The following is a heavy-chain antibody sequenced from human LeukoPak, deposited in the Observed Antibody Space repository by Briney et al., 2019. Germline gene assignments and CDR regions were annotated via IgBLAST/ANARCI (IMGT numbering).Heavy chain of an antibody. J-gene: IGHJ4*02. Sequence: SETLSLTCTVPGGSISSYYWSWIRQPPGKGLEWIGYIYYSGSTNYNPSLKSRVTISVDTSKNQFSLKLSSVTAADTAVYYCARDRYSGYDFNYWGQGTLVTVSS. CDR1: GGSISSYY. V-gene: IGHV4-59*01. CDR3: ARDRYSGYDFNY. CDR2: IYYSGST. D-gene: IGHD5-12*01.